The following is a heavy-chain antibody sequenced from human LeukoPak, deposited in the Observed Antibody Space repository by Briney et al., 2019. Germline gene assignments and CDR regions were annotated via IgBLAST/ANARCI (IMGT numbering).Heavy chain of an antibody. J-gene: IGHJ4*02. D-gene: IGHD4-17*01. CDR3: ARGPRSVTVTTVLNY. CDR1: GYTFTSYD. Sequence: GASVKVSCKASGYTFTSYDINWVRQATGQGLEWMGWMNPNSGDTGYAQKFQVRVTMTRNTSINTAYMELSSLRSEDTAVYYCARGPRSVTVTTVLNYWGQGTLVTVSS. CDR2: MNPNSGDT. V-gene: IGHV1-8*01.